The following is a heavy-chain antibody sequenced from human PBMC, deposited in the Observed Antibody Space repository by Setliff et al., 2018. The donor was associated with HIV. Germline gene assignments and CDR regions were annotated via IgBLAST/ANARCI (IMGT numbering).Heavy chain of an antibody. CDR2: ISGSGSVI. D-gene: IGHD3-22*01. CDR1: GFTFSDDY. V-gene: IGHV3-11*01. Sequence: GGSLRLSCAASGFTFSDDYMSWIRQIPGKGLEWVSYISGSGSVIFYADSVKGRFTISRDNAKNSLYLQMNSLRAEDTAVYYCARAYYHHSGGYWSTDYYYSYMDVWGKGTTVTVSS. J-gene: IGHJ6*03. CDR3: ARAYYHHSGGYWSTDYYYSYMDV.